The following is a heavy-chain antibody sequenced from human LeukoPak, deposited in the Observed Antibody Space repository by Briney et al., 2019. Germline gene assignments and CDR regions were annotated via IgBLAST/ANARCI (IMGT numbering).Heavy chain of an antibody. V-gene: IGHV3-21*01. D-gene: IGHD3-9*01. Sequence: GGSLRLSCAASGFTFSSYSMNWVRQAPGKGLEWVSSISSSSSYIYYADSVKGRFTISRDNSKNTLYLQMNSLRAEDTAVYYCAKLDGYFDWFYNFDYWGQGTLVTVSS. J-gene: IGHJ4*02. CDR2: ISSSSSYI. CDR3: AKLDGYFDWFYNFDY. CDR1: GFTFSSYS.